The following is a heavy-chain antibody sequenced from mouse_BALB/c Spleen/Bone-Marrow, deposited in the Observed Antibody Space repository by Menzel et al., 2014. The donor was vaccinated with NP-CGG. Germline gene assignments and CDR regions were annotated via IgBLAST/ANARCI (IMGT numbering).Heavy chain of an antibody. CDR1: GYTFTSYF. J-gene: IGHJ1*01. Sequence: QVQLKQSGPELVKPGASVKMSCKASGYTFTSYFIHWVKQRPGQGLEWIGWICPGDGSTKYNEKFKVKTTLTADKSSSTAYMFLSSLTSEDSAIYFCAYYRYDEYFDVWGAGTTVTVSS. CDR3: AYYRYDEYFDV. CDR2: ICPGDGST. V-gene: IGHV1S56*01. D-gene: IGHD2-14*01.